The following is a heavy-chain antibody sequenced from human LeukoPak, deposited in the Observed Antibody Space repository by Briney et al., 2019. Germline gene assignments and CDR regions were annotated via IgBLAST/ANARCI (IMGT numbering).Heavy chain of an antibody. V-gene: IGHV3-30*18. D-gene: IGHD3-10*01. CDR2: ISYDGSNK. J-gene: IGHJ4*02. Sequence: GGSLRLSCAASGFTFSSYVMHWVRQAPGKGLEWVAVISYDGSNKYYADSVKGRFTISRDNSKNTLYLQMNSLRAEDTAVYYCAKEKQITMVRGVIIPFDYWGQGTLVTVSS. CDR1: GFTFSSYV. CDR3: AKEKQITMVRGVIIPFDY.